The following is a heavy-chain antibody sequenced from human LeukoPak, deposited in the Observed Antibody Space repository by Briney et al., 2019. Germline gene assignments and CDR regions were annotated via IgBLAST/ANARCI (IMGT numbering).Heavy chain of an antibody. J-gene: IGHJ4*02. CDR2: IYWNDDK. CDR3: AHSSNWNYVVPFDY. D-gene: IGHD1-7*01. CDR1: GFSLSTSGVG. Sequence: VSGPTLVKPTQTLTLTCTFSGFSLSTSGVGVGWIRQPPGKALEWLALIYWNDDKRYSPSLKSRLTITKDTSKNQVVLTMTNMDPVDTATYYCAHSSNWNYVVPFDYWGQGTLVTVSS. V-gene: IGHV2-5*01.